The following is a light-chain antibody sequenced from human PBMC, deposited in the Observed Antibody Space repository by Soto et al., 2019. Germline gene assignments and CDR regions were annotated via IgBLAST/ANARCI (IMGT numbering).Light chain of an antibody. CDR1: QHISNF. CDR2: AAS. J-gene: IGKJ2*01. CDR3: QHYYSSFRT. V-gene: IGKV1-39*01. Sequence: DIQMTQSPSSLSASVGDRVTITCRASQHISNFLNWYQQKPGKAPKLLIYAASRLQSGVPSRFSGSGSGTDFTLTINSLQPEDFANYICQHYYSSFRTFGQGTKLEIK.